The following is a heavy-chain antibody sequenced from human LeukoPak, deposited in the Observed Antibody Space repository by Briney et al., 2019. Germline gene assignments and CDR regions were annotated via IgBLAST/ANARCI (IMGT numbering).Heavy chain of an antibody. CDR2: INPNSGGT. J-gene: IGHJ3*02. CDR1: GYTFTNYY. D-gene: IGHD3-22*01. V-gene: IGHV1-2*02. Sequence: ASVKVSCKASGYTFTNYYMHWVRQAPGQGLEWMGWINPNSGGTNYAQKFQGRVTMTRDTSISTAYMELSRLRSDDTAVYYCARLCLYSSGYFAFDIWGQGTMVTVSS. CDR3: ARLCLYSSGYFAFDI.